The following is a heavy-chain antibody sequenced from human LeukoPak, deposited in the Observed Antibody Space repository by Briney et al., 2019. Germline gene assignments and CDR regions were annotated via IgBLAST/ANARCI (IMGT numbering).Heavy chain of an antibody. V-gene: IGHV3-7*01. CDR1: GFTSSSNY. D-gene: IGHD3-3*01. Sequence: GGSLRLSCPASGFTSSSNYISGVRRAPGKGRGWGASINHDGSEKYYVDSVRGRFTISRDNTMNSLYLQMSSLRAEDTAVYYCATDRGWRTSGYYLYYFEYWGQGTLVTYSS. CDR3: ATDRGWRTSGYYLYYFEY. J-gene: IGHJ4*02. CDR2: INHDGSEK.